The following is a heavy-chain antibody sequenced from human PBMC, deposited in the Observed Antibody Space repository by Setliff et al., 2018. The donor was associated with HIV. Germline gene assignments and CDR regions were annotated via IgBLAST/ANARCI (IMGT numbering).Heavy chain of an antibody. CDR3: ARGDTTPIYPNYMDV. V-gene: IGHV3-20*04. Sequence: GGSLRLSCAASGFRFDDYGMSWVRQAPGKGLAWVSSINWNGVSIGYADSVKGRFTISRDNARNSLYLQMNSLRVEDTAVYYCARGDTTPIYPNYMDVWGKGTTVTVSS. CDR1: GFRFDDYG. J-gene: IGHJ6*03. CDR2: INWNGVSI. D-gene: IGHD3-16*01.